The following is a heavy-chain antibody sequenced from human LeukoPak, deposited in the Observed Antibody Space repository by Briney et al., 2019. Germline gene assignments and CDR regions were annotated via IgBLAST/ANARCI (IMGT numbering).Heavy chain of an antibody. D-gene: IGHD2-2*01. CDR2: IYTSGST. J-gene: IGHJ4*02. Sequence: SETLSLTCTVSGGSISSGSYYWSWIRQPAGKGLEWIGRIYTSGSTNYNPSLKSRVTMSVDTSKNQFSLKLSSVTAADTAVYYCATGSTSWSSDYWGQGTLVTVSS. CDR1: GGSISSGSYY. CDR3: ATGSTSWSSDY. V-gene: IGHV4-61*02.